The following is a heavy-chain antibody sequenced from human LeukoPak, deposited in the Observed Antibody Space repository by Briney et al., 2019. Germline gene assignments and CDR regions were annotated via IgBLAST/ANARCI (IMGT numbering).Heavy chain of an antibody. CDR1: GYTLTKLS. CDR2: FDPEDGET. Sequence: ASVKVSCKVSGYTLTKLSMHWERQAPGKGLEWMGGFDPEDGETIYAQKFQGRVTMTEDTSTDTAYMELSSLRSEDTAVYYCATGPTYYYDSSGYLIGGRYFDYWGQGTLVTVSS. D-gene: IGHD3-22*01. J-gene: IGHJ4*02. CDR3: ATGPTYYYDSSGYLIGGRYFDY. V-gene: IGHV1-24*01.